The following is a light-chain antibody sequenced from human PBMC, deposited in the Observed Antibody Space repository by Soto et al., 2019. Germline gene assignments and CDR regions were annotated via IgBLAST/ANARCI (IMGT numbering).Light chain of an antibody. J-gene: IGLJ2*01. CDR2: EVS. V-gene: IGLV2-8*01. CDR1: SSDVGGYNY. CDR3: SSYAGSKGV. Sequence: QSALTQPPSASGSPGQSVTISCTGTSSDVGGYNYVSWYQQYPGKAPTLMIYEVSKRPSGVPDRLSGSKSGNTASLTVSGLQAEDEADYYCSSYAGSKGVFGGGTKLTVL.